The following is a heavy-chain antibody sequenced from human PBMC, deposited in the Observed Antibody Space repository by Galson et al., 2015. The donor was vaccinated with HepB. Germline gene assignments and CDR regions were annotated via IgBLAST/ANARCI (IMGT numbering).Heavy chain of an antibody. CDR1: GYTFTNYA. CDR2: INTGNGNT. V-gene: IGHV1-3*04. Sequence: SVKVSCKASGYTFTNYAIHWVRQAPGQRLEWMGWINTGNGNTKYSQKFQGRVTITRDTSASTACMELSSLRSEDTAVYYCARRGDGYTFGIFNYWGQGTLVAVSS. J-gene: IGHJ4*02. D-gene: IGHD5-24*01. CDR3: ARRGDGYTFGIFNY.